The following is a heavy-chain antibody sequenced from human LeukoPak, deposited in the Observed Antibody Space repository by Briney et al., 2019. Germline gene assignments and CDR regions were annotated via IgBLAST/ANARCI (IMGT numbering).Heavy chain of an antibody. V-gene: IGHV4-39*07. CDR1: GGSISSSSYY. Sequence: SETLSLTCTVSGGSISSSSYYWGWLRQPPGKGLEWIGSIYYSRITYYSPSLKSRVTISVDTSKNQFSLKLSSVTAADTAVYYCARARGYSGYAPAVAGRSWFDPWGQGTLVTVSS. CDR2: IYYSRIT. D-gene: IGHD5-12*01. CDR3: ARARGYSGYAPAVAGRSWFDP. J-gene: IGHJ5*02.